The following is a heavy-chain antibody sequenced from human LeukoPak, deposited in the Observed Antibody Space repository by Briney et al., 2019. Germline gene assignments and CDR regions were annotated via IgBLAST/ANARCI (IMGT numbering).Heavy chain of an antibody. V-gene: IGHV3-23*01. D-gene: IGHD3-22*01. Sequence: TGGSLRLSCAASGFTFSSYAMSWVRQAPGKGLEWVSAISGSGGSTYYADSVKGRFTISRDNSKNTLYLQMNSLRAEDTAVYYCAKDPTMIVVVIPDYWGQGTLVTVSS. CDR3: AKDPTMIVVVIPDY. J-gene: IGHJ4*02. CDR1: GFTFSSYA. CDR2: ISGSGGST.